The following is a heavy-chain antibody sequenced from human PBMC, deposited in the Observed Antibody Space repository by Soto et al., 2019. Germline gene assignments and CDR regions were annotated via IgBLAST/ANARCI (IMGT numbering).Heavy chain of an antibody. D-gene: IGHD3-10*01. V-gene: IGHV4-39*01. CDR3: ARGGNYDYGMDV. J-gene: IGHJ6*02. CDR1: GGSISSSSYY. CDR2: IYYSGST. Sequence: PSETLSLTCTVSGGSISSSSYYWGWIRQPPGKGLEWIGSIYYSGSTYYNPSLKSRVTISVDTSKSQFSLKLSSVTAADTAVYYCARGGNYDYGMDVWGQGXTVTVYS.